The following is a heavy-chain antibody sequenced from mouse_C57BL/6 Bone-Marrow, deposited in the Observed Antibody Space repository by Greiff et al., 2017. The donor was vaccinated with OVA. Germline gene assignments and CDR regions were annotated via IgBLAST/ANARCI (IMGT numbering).Heavy chain of an antibody. D-gene: IGHD1-1*01. Sequence: QVQLQQPGAELVKPGASVKLSCKASGYTFTSYWMHWVKQRPGRGLEWIGRIDPNSGGTKYNEKFKSKATLTVDKPSSTAYMQLSSLTSEDSAVEDGARCGGSSPAWFAYGGQGTLVTGSA. CDR1: GYTFTSYW. J-gene: IGHJ3*01. V-gene: IGHV1-72*01. CDR2: IDPNSGGT. CDR3: ARCGGSSPAWFAY.